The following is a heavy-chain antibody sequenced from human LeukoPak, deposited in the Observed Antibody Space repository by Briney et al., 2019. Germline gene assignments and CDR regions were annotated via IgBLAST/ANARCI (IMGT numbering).Heavy chain of an antibody. J-gene: IGHJ4*02. Sequence: GSLRLSCTVSGFTVSSNSMSWVRQAPGKGLEWVSFIYSDNTHYSDSVKGRFTISRDNSKNTLYLQMNSLRDEDTAVYYCAKNRITMVRGVMAWGQGTLVTVSS. D-gene: IGHD3-10*01. CDR1: GFTVSSNS. V-gene: IGHV3-66*03. CDR3: AKNRITMVRGVMA. CDR2: IYSDNT.